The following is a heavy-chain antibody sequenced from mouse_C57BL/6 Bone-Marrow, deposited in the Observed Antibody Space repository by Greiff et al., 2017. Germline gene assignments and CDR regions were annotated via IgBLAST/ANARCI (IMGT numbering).Heavy chain of an antibody. D-gene: IGHD1-1*01. CDR2: ISYSGSN. V-gene: IGHV3-8*01. CDR1: GYSITSDY. CDR3: ARLITTVVAPQYWYFDV. J-gene: IGHJ1*03. Sequence: VQLQQSGPGLAKPSQTLSLTCSVTGYSITSDYWNWIRKFPGNKLEYMGYISYSGSNYYNPSLKSRISITRDTSKNQYYLQLNSGTTEDTATYYCARLITTVVAPQYWYFDVWGTVTTVTVSS.